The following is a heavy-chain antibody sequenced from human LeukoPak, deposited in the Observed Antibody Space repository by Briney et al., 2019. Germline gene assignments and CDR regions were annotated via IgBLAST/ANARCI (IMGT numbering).Heavy chain of an antibody. D-gene: IGHD3-10*01. CDR2: ISVSGGST. Sequence: GGSLRLSCAASGFTFSNYAMSWVRQAPGKGLEWVSAISVSGGSTYYADSVKGRFTISRDNSKNTLYLQINSLRAEDTAVYYCAKKYGSGSYQYMDVWGKGTSVIVSS. J-gene: IGHJ6*03. CDR1: GFTFSNYA. V-gene: IGHV3-23*01. CDR3: AKKYGSGSYQYMDV.